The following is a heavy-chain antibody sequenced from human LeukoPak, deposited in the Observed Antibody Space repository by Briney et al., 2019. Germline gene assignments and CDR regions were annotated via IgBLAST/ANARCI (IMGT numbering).Heavy chain of an antibody. CDR3: ARYPFIGYDYYIDV. J-gene: IGHJ6*03. Sequence: SETLSLTCTVSGGSISGYYRSWIRQPPGKGLEWIGYIYYSGSTNYNPSLKSRVTISVDTSKNQFSLKLSSVTAADTAVYYCARYPFIGYDYYIDVWGKGTTVTVSS. CDR1: GGSISGYY. V-gene: IGHV4-59*08. D-gene: IGHD3-22*01. CDR2: IYYSGST.